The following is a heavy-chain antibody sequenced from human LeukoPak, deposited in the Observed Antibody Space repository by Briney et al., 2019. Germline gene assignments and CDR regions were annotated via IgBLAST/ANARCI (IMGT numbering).Heavy chain of an antibody. CDR2: IRVYNGNT. V-gene: IGHV1-18*01. CDR1: GYTFTSYG. J-gene: IGHJ4*02. Sequence: ASVKVSCKASGYTFTSYGINWVRQAPGQGLEWMGWIRVYNGNTNYAQKLQGRVTMTTDTSTSTAYMELRSLRSDDTAVYYCARSNYYYDSSGLPSAMGADYWGQGTLVTVSS. D-gene: IGHD3-22*01. CDR3: ARSNYYYDSSGLPSAMGADY.